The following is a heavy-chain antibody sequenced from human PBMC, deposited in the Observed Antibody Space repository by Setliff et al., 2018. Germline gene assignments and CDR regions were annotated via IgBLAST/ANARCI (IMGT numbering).Heavy chain of an antibody. CDR1: GGSISSSSYY. CDR2: IYYSGST. V-gene: IGHV4-39*01. D-gene: IGHD6-13*01. CDR3: ARGGGSSSWYDAFDI. Sequence: LSLTCTVSGGSISSSSYYWGWIRQPPGKGLEWIGSIYYSGSTYYNPSLKSRVTISVDTSKNQFSLKLSSVTAADTAVYYCARGGGSSSWYDAFDIWGQGTMVTVSS. J-gene: IGHJ3*02.